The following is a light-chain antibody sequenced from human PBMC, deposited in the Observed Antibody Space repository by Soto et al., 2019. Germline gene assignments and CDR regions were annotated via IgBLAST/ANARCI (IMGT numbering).Light chain of an antibody. CDR1: QSISGW. CDR2: KAS. CDR3: QQYNIYSLT. J-gene: IGKJ4*01. V-gene: IGKV1-5*03. Sequence: DIQMTQSPSTLSASVGDRVTITCRAGQSISGWLAWYQQKPGKAPKLLIYKASSLQSGVPSRFSGSGSGTEFTLTISSLQPDDIATYYCQQYNIYSLTFGGGTKVEIK.